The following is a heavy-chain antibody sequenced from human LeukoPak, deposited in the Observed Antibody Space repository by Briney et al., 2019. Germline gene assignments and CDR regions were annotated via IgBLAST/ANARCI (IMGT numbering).Heavy chain of an antibody. CDR1: GFTFSSYA. CDR3: AKDLGLRLGELSSYPAY. CDR2: ISGSGGST. D-gene: IGHD3-16*02. J-gene: IGHJ4*02. V-gene: IGHV3-23*01. Sequence: GGSLRLSCAASGFTFSSYAMSWVRQAPGKGLEWVSAISGSGGSTCYADSVKGRFTISRDNSKNTLYLQMNSLRAEDTAVYYCAKDLGLRLGELSSYPAYWGQGTLVTVSS.